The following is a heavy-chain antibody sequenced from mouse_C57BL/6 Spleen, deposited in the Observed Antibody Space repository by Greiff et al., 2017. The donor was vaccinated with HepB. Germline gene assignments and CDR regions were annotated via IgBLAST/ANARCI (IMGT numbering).Heavy chain of an antibody. CDR3: ARWDYYGSSYEAVYAMDY. J-gene: IGHJ4*01. CDR2: IHPNSGST. D-gene: IGHD1-1*01. CDR1: GYTFTSYW. V-gene: IGHV1-64*01. Sequence: QVQLQQSGAELVKPGASVKLSCKASGYTFTSYWMHWVKQRPGQGLEWIGMIHPNSGSTNYNEKFKSKATLTVDKSSSTAYMQLSSLTSEDSAVYYCARWDYYGSSYEAVYAMDYWGHGTSVTVSS.